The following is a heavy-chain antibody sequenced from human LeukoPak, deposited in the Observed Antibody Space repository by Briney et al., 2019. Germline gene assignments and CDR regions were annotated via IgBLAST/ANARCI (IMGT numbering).Heavy chain of an antibody. CDR3: ARDDDQGYFAGVRPLDY. CDR2: ITSTGSNR. Sequence: VQPGGSLILSCAASGFTFRSYEMNWVRQAPGKGLEWLSYITSTGSNRYYADSVKGRFTISRDNAQNSLFLHMNSLRPEDTAMYYCARDDDQGYFAGVRPLDYWGRGTLVTVSS. V-gene: IGHV3-48*03. J-gene: IGHJ4*02. CDR1: GFTFRSYE. D-gene: IGHD3-9*01.